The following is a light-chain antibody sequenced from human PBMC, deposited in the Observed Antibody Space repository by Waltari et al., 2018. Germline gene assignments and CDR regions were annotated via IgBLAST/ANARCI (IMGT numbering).Light chain of an antibody. CDR2: GPS. J-gene: IGKJ4*01. CDR1: QRVNNKY. CDR3: QQYASSLT. V-gene: IGKV3-20*01. Sequence: EIVLTQSLGTLSLSPGARATRSCRTRQRVNNKYVAWYQQRVVRSPRLLVHGPSGRATGVPDRVSGSGSGTDFPLTISRREPEDFAVYYCQQYASSLTFGGGTKVEV.